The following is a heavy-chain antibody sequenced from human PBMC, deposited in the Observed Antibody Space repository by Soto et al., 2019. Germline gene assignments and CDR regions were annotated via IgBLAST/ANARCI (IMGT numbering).Heavy chain of an antibody. CDR2: MSPFDNNK. Sequence: GESLKISCVASGFTFGSYALHWVRQAPGKGLEWVALMSPFDNNKYYADSVKGRFSLSRDTPTNTVYLQMNSLGPEDTAIYYCARGWFGELSYFDYWGQGTLVTVSS. J-gene: IGHJ4*02. D-gene: IGHD3-10*01. CDR1: GFTFGSYA. CDR3: ARGWFGELSYFDY. V-gene: IGHV3-30*04.